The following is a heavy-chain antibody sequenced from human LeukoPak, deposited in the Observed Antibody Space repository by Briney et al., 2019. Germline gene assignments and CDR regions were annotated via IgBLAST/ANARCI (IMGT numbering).Heavy chain of an antibody. Sequence: SETLSLTCTVSGASISSYYWSWIRQPAGKGLEWIGRFYNSGSTNYNPSLKSRVTMSVDTSKNQFSLKLSSVTAADTAIYYCARDLDSYSSNRYPYTSGWYLDYWGQGTLVTVSS. CDR1: GASISSYY. D-gene: IGHD6-19*01. V-gene: IGHV4-4*07. CDR2: FYNSGST. J-gene: IGHJ4*02. CDR3: ARDLDSYSSNRYPYTSGWYLDY.